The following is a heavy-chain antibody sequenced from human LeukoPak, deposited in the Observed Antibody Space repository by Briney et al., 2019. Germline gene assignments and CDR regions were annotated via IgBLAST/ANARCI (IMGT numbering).Heavy chain of an antibody. CDR1: GGSISSSS. D-gene: IGHD6-13*01. V-gene: IGHV3-21*01. CDR3: ARGAAGGIRRYMDV. Sequence: LSLTCTVSGGSISSSSYYWGWIRQPPGKGLEWVSSISSSSSYIYYADSVKGRFTISRDNAKNSLYLQMNSLRAEDTAVYYCARGAAGGIRRYMDVWGKGTTVTVSS. CDR2: ISSSSSYI. J-gene: IGHJ6*03.